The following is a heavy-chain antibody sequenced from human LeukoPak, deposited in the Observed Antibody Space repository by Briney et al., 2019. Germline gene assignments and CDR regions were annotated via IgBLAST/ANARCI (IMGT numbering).Heavy chain of an antibody. V-gene: IGHV3-30-3*01. CDR3: ARGTAGRGYYYYGMDV. CDR1: GFTFSSYA. D-gene: IGHD6-19*01. CDR2: ISYDGSNK. J-gene: IGHJ6*02. Sequence: GGSLRLSCAASGFTFSSYAMHWVRQAPGKGLEWVAVISYDGSNKYYADSVKGRFTISRDNSKNTLYLQMNSLRAEDTAVYYCARGTAGRGYYYYGMDVWGQGTTVTVSS.